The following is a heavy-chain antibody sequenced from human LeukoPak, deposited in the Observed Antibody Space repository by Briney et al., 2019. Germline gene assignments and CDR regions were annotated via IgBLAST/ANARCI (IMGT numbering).Heavy chain of an antibody. CDR2: IKQDGSEK. CDR3: ARGSATMFRITMVRGALDY. Sequence: GGSLRLSCAASGFTFSSYWMSWVRQAPGKGLEWVANIKQDGSEKYYVDSVKGRFTISRDNAKNTLYLQMNSLRAEDTAVYYCARGSATMFRITMVRGALDYWGQGTLVTVSS. CDR1: GFTFSSYW. V-gene: IGHV3-7*01. J-gene: IGHJ4*02. D-gene: IGHD3-10*01.